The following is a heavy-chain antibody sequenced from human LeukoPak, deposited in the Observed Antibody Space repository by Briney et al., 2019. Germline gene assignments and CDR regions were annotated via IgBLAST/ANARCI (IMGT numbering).Heavy chain of an antibody. V-gene: IGHV4-59*06. J-gene: IGHJ2*01. CDR2: IYYSGST. Sequence: SETLSLTCAVYGGSFSNYYWSWFRQRPGKGLEWIGYIYYSGSTYYNPSLKSRVTISVDTSKNQFSLKLSSVTAADTAVYYCAKSGYSYDDWYFDLWGRGTLVTVSS. D-gene: IGHD5-18*01. CDR3: AKSGYSYDDWYFDL. CDR1: GGSFSNYY.